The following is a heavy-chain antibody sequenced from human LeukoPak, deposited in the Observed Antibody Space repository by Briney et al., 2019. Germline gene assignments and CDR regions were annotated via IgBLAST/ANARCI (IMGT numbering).Heavy chain of an antibody. J-gene: IGHJ4*02. CDR2: IYYSGST. V-gene: IGHV4-59*01. D-gene: IGHD1-26*01. Sequence: PSETLSLTCTVPGGSISSYYWSWIRKPPGKGLEWIRYIYYSGSTNCNPSLKSRVTMSVDTPKNHFSLKLNSVTAADTAVYYCARDGHVGAGFDYWGQGTLVTVSS. CDR1: GGSISSYY. CDR3: ARDGHVGAGFDY.